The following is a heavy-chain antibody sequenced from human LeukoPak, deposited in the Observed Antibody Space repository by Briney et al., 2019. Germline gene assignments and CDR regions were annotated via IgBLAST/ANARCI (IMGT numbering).Heavy chain of an antibody. CDR1: GGSISSGSYY. V-gene: IGHV4-61*02. CDR3: ARGWHYNFWSDYAIYNWFDP. D-gene: IGHD3-3*01. Sequence: SETLSLNCTVSGGSISSGSYYWSWIRQPAGKGLEWIGRIYTSGNTNYNPSLKSRVTISVDTSKNHFSLKLSFVTAADTAVYYCARGWHYNFWSDYAIYNWFDPWGQGTPVTVSS. J-gene: IGHJ5*02. CDR2: IYTSGNT.